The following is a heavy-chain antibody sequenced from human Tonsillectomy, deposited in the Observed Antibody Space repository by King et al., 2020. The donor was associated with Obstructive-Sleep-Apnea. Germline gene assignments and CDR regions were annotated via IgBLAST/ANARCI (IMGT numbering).Heavy chain of an antibody. D-gene: IGHD6-13*01. CDR1: GGSISSSNW. Sequence: VQLQESGPGLVKPSGTLSLTCAVSGGSISSSNWWSWVRQPPGKGLEGIGGIYHSGSTNYNPSLKSRVTISVDKSKNQFSLKLSAVTAADPAVYYCARWGTAAVARGGFDPWGQGTLVTVSS. V-gene: IGHV4-4*02. CDR3: ARWGTAAVARGGFDP. CDR2: IYHSGST. J-gene: IGHJ5*02.